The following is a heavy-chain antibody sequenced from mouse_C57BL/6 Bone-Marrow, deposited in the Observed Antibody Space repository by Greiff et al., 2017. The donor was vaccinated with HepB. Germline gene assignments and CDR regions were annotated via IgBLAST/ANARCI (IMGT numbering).Heavy chain of an antibody. J-gene: IGHJ1*03. Sequence: EVKVVESGGGLVKPGGSLKLSCAASGFTFSSYAMSWVRQTPEKRLEWVATISDGGSYTYYPDNVKGRFTISRDNAKNNLYLQMSDLKSEDTAMYYCARGGPTIVTTWYFDVWGTGTTVTVSS. CDR3: ARGGPTIVTTWYFDV. D-gene: IGHD2-5*01. CDR2: ISDGGSYT. V-gene: IGHV5-4*03. CDR1: GFTFSSYA.